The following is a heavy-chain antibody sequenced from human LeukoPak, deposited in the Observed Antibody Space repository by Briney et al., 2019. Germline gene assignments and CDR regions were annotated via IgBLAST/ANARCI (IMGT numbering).Heavy chain of an antibody. CDR2: INSDGTST. V-gene: IGHV3-74*01. J-gene: IGHJ6*02. CDR1: GFTFSSYW. D-gene: IGHD3-10*02. CDR3: AKAFHMFYYYGMDV. Sequence: GGSLRLSCAASGFTFSSYWMHWVRQTPQKGLVWVSRINSDGTSTSNADSVKGRFTISRDNAKNTLYLQMNSLRAEDTALCYCAKAFHMFYYYGMDVWGQGTTVTVSS.